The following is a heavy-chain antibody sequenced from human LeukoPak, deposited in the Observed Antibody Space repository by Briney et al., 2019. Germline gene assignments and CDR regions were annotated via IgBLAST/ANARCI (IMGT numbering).Heavy chain of an antibody. Sequence: GESLKISCKGSGYSFTSYWIGWVRQMPGKGLEWMGIIYPGDSDTRYSPSFQGQVTISADKSISTAYLQWSSLKASDTAMYYCXXXXXXXTMVRGVKADAFDIWGQGTMVTVSS. D-gene: IGHD3-10*01. J-gene: IGHJ3*02. V-gene: IGHV5-51*01. CDR3: XXXXXXXTMVRGVKADAFDI. CDR1: GYSFTSYW. CDR2: IYPGDSDT.